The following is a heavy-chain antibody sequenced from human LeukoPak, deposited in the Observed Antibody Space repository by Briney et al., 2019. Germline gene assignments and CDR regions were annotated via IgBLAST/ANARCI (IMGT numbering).Heavy chain of an antibody. CDR2: ISASTGHT. D-gene: IGHD6-6*01. CDR3: ARVGPLQDSTSSL. J-gene: IGHJ4*02. Sequence: GASVKVSCKSSSYTFTNYGISWVRQAPGQGLEWMGWISASTGHTNFAQKLQGRVTMTTDSSTSTAYMDLRSLRPDDTGVYYCARVGPLQDSTSSLWGQGTLVTVSS. V-gene: IGHV1-18*01. CDR1: SYTFTNYG.